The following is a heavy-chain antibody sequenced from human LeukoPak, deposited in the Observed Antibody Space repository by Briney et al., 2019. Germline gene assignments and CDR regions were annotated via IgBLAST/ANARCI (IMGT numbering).Heavy chain of an antibody. Sequence: GGSLRLSCAASGFTFSSYGMHWVRQAPGKGLEWVAFIRYDGSNKYYADSVKGRFTISRDNSKNTLYLQMNGLRAEDTAVYYCAKGPDSSGWFFDYWGQGTLVTVSS. CDR1: GFTFSSYG. D-gene: IGHD6-19*01. CDR2: IRYDGSNK. CDR3: AKGPDSSGWFFDY. J-gene: IGHJ4*02. V-gene: IGHV3-30*02.